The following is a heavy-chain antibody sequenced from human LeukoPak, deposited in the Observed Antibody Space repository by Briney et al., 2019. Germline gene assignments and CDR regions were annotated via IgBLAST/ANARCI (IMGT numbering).Heavy chain of an antibody. CDR2: IYYSGST. V-gene: IGHV4-59*08. Sequence: ASETLSLTCTVSGGSISSYYWSWIRQPPGKGLEWIGYIYYSGSTNYNPSLKSRVTISVDTSKNQFSLKLSSVTAADTAVYYCARGLWPMVRGVIDAFDIWGQGTMVTVSS. CDR3: ARGLWPMVRGVIDAFDI. D-gene: IGHD3-10*01. J-gene: IGHJ3*02. CDR1: GGSISSYY.